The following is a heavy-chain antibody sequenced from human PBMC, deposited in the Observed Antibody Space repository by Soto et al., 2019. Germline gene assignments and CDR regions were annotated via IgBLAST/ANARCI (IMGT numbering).Heavy chain of an antibody. D-gene: IGHD5-12*01. CDR2: IYSGGST. J-gene: IGHJ4*02. V-gene: IGHV3-53*02. Sequence: EVQLVETGGGLIQPGGSLRLSCAASGFTVSSNYMSWVRQAPGKGLEWVSVIYSGGSTYYADSVKGRFTISRDNSKNTLYLQMNSLRAEDTAVYYCARDRGDGYNCVAVWGQGTLVTVSS. CDR1: GFTVSSNY. CDR3: ARDRGDGYNCVAV.